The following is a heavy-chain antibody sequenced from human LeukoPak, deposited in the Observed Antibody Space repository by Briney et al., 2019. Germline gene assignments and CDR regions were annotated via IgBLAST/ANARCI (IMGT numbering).Heavy chain of an antibody. Sequence: GASVKVSCKASGYTFTSYYMHWVRQAPGQGLEWMGIINPSGGSTSYAQKFQGRVTMTRDTSTSTVYMELSGLRSEDTAVYYCARDGGIAARRHYYYYMDVWGKGTTVTVSS. V-gene: IGHV1-46*01. CDR1: GYTFTSYY. CDR3: ARDGGIAARRHYYYYMDV. CDR2: INPSGGST. D-gene: IGHD6-6*01. J-gene: IGHJ6*03.